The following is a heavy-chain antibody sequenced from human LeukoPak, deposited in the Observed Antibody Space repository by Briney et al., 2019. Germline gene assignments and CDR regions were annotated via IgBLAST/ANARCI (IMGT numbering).Heavy chain of an antibody. CDR1: GFTFGTYW. D-gene: IGHD5-18*01. Sequence: GGSLRLSCAAPGFTFGTYWMNWVRQAPGRGLEWVANIKPDGSHIYYVDSVKGRFTISRDNAKNSLYLQIISLRAEDTAIYYCATDASGDSYADYWGQGTRVTVSS. CDR3: ATDASGDSYADY. V-gene: IGHV3-7*01. CDR2: IKPDGSHI. J-gene: IGHJ4*02.